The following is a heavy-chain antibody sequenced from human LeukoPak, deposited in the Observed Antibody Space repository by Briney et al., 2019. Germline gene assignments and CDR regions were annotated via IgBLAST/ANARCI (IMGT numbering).Heavy chain of an antibody. D-gene: IGHD6-13*01. Sequence: SVKVSCKASGYTFTGYYMHWMRQAPGQGLEWMGWINPNSGGTNYAQKFQGWVTMTRDTSISTAYMELSRLRSDDTAVYYCARESYSSSWNDWGQGTLVTVSS. CDR1: GYTFTGYY. CDR3: ARESYSSSWND. J-gene: IGHJ4*02. CDR2: INPNSGGT. V-gene: IGHV1-2*04.